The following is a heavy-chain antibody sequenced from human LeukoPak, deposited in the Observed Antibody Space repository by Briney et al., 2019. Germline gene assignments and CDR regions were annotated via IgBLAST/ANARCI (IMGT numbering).Heavy chain of an antibody. CDR3: ARSPYYYGSGSYHLGYMDV. J-gene: IGHJ6*03. Sequence: ASVKVSCKASGGTFSSYAISWVRQAPGQGLEWMGGIIPIFGTANYGQQFQGRVTITTDESTSTAYMELSSLRSEDTAVYYCARSPYYYGSGSYHLGYMDVWGKGTTVTVSS. CDR2: IIPIFGTA. V-gene: IGHV1-69*05. D-gene: IGHD3-10*01. CDR1: GGTFSSYA.